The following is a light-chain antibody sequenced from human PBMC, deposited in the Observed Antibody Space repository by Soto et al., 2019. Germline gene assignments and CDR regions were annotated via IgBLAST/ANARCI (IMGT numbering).Light chain of an antibody. CDR1: QGISSY. CDR2: AAS. CDR3: QQYYSYPWT. J-gene: IGKJ1*01. V-gene: IGKV1-8*01. Sequence: IQMTQSPSSLSASTGDIVTITFRASQGISSYLAWYQQKPGKAPKLLIYAASTLQSGVPSRFSGSGSGTDFTLTISCLQSEDFATYYCQQYYSYPWTFGQGTKVDI.